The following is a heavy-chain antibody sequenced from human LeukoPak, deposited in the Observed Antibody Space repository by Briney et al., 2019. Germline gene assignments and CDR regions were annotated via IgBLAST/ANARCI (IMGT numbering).Heavy chain of an antibody. D-gene: IGHD3-10*01. CDR2: IIPIFGTA. V-gene: IGHV1-69*01. CDR3: ARGSRLPHMVRGAYLDY. CDR1: GFTFSSYA. J-gene: IGHJ4*02. Sequence: PGRSLRLSCAASGFTFSSYAIGWVRQAPGQGLEWMGGIIPIFGTANYAQKFQGRVTITADESTSTAYMELSSLRSEDTAVYYCARGSRLPHMVRGAYLDYWGQGTLVTVSS.